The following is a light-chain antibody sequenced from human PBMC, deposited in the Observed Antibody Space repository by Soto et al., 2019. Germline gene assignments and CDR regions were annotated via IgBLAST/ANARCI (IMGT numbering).Light chain of an antibody. J-gene: IGKJ4*01. CDR1: QSVSSY. V-gene: IGKV3-15*01. CDR2: GAS. Sequence: EIVMTQSPATLSVSPGERATLSCRASQSVSSYLAWYQQKPGQAPRLLIYGASTRATGIPARFSGSGSGTELILTISSLQSEDFAVYYCQQYSKWPLTFGGGTKVEIK. CDR3: QQYSKWPLT.